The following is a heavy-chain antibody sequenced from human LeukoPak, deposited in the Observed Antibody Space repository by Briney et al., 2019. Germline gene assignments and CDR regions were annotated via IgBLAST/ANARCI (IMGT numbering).Heavy chain of an antibody. J-gene: IGHJ4*02. CDR1: GFSFCSYW. Sequence: RGSLRDSRAAPGFSFCSYWTSWVCQAPGKGLEWVANIKQDGSEKYYVDSVKGRFTISRDNAKNSLYLQMNSLRAEDTAVYYCVFEAWGDGYNYWDYWGQGTLVTVSS. CDR2: IKQDGSEK. D-gene: IGHD5-24*01. V-gene: IGHV3-7*02. CDR3: VFEAWGDGYNYWDY.